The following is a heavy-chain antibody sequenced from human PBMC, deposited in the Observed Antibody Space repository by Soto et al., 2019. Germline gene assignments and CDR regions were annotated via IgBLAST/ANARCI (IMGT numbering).Heavy chain of an antibody. J-gene: IGHJ5*02. Sequence: EVQLLESGGGLVQPGGSLRLSCAASGFTFSSYAMTWVRQAPGKGLEWVSAISASGDSTYFARSVRGRFTISRDNSKNTVYLQMNSLSAEDTAVYYCAKLPEIGIFGRVERVWFDPWGQGTLVTVSS. CDR3: AKLPEIGIFGRVERVWFDP. CDR2: ISASGDST. V-gene: IGHV3-23*01. D-gene: IGHD1-1*01. CDR1: GFTFSSYA.